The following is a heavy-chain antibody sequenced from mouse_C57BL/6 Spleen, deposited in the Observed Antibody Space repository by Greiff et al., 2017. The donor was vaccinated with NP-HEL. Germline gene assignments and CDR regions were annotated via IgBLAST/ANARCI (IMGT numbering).Heavy chain of an antibody. CDR1: GYTFSSYW. D-gene: IGHD2-1*01. CDR2: IYPGSGST. Sequence: QVQLQQPGAELVKPGASVKMSCKASGYTFSSYWITWVKQRPGQGLEWIGDIYPGSGSTNYNEKFKSKATLTVDTSSSTAYMQLSSLTSEDSAVYYCARSYGNYLAWFAYWGQGTLVTVSA. CDR3: ARSYGNYLAWFAY. V-gene: IGHV1-55*01. J-gene: IGHJ3*01.